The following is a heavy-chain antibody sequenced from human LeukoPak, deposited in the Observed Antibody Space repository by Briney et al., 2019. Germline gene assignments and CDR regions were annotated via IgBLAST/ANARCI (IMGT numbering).Heavy chain of an antibody. CDR1: GGSFSGYY. Sequence: KPSETLSLTCAVYGGSFSGYYWSWIRQPPGKGLGWIGEINRSGSTNYNPSLKSRVTISVDTSKNQFSLKLSSVTAADTAVYYCARHLARYDSSGYYYWSDPWGQGTLVTVSS. D-gene: IGHD3-22*01. CDR2: INRSGST. J-gene: IGHJ5*02. V-gene: IGHV4-34*01. CDR3: ARHLARYDSSGYYYWSDP.